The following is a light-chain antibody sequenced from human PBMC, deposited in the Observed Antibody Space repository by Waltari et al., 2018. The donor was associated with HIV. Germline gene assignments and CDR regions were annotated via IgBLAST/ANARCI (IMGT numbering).Light chain of an antibody. J-gene: IGKJ3*01. CDR3: QQYYSTPLLT. V-gene: IGKV4-1*01. Sequence: DIVMTQSPDSLAVSLCERATINCKSSQSVLYSSNNKNYLAWYQQKPGQPPKLLIYWASTRESGVPDRFSGSGSGTDFTLTISSLQAEDVAVYYCQQYYSTPLLTFGPGTKVDIK. CDR2: WAS. CDR1: QSVLYSSNNKNY.